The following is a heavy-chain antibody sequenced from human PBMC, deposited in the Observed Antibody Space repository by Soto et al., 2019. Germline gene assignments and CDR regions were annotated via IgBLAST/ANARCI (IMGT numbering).Heavy chain of an antibody. CDR3: TTDRFLSEIVLMVYDAY. D-gene: IGHD2-8*01. Sequence: EVQLVESGGGLVKPGGSLRLSCAASGFTFSNAWMSWVRQAPGKGLEWVGRIKSKTDGGTTDYAAPVKGRFTISRDDSKNTLYLQMNSLKTEDTAVYYCTTDRFLSEIVLMVYDAYWGQGTLVTVSS. J-gene: IGHJ4*02. CDR1: GFTFSNAW. CDR2: IKSKTDGGTT. V-gene: IGHV3-15*01.